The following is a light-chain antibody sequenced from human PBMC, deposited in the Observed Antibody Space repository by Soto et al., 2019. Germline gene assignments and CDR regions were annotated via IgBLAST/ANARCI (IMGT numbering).Light chain of an antibody. V-gene: IGKV3-20*01. Sequence: EILLTQSPGTLSLSPGERATLSCRASQSVRNSYLAWYQQKPGQAPRLLIYGASGRATGIPDRFSGSGSGTDFPLTISRLEPEVLAVYYCQQYGSSPYTFGQGPKLEI. CDR3: QQYGSSPYT. CDR2: GAS. J-gene: IGKJ2*01. CDR1: QSVRNSY.